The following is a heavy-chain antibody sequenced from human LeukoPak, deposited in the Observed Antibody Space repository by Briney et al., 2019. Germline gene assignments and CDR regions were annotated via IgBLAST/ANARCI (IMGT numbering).Heavy chain of an antibody. V-gene: IGHV3-7*01. Sequence: GGSLRLSCAASGFTFSSYWMSWVRHAPGKGLEWGANIKQGGSEKYYVDSVEGRFTISRDNAKNSLYLQMNSLRAEDTAVYYCARAIYGNYYGSGSFDYWGQGTLVTVSS. CDR2: IKQGGSEK. CDR1: GFTFSSYW. D-gene: IGHD3-10*01. CDR3: ARAIYGNYYGSGSFDY. J-gene: IGHJ4*02.